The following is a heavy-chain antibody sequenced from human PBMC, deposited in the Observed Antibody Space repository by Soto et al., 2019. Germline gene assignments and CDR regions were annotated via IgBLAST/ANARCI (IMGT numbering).Heavy chain of an antibody. V-gene: IGHV3-23*01. CDR3: AKVYYDFWSGTKT. J-gene: IGHJ4*02. D-gene: IGHD3-3*01. CDR1: GFTFSTYS. Sequence: GGSLRLSCVGSGFTFSTYSVTWVRQAPGKGLEWVSAISGSGGSTYYADSVKGRFTISRDNSKNTLYLQMNSLRAEDTAVYYCAKVYYDFWSGTKTWGQGTLVTVSS. CDR2: ISGSGGST.